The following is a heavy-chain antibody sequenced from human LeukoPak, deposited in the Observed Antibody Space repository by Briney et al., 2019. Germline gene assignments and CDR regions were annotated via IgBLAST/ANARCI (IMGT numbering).Heavy chain of an antibody. CDR1: GFTFSIYG. Sequence: GRSLRLSCAASGFTFSIYGMHWVRQAPGKGLERVAVIWNDGSNKYYADSVKGRFTISRDISKNTLHLQMNSLRAEDTAIYYCARGGIAAADIDYWGQGTLVTVSS. D-gene: IGHD6-13*01. J-gene: IGHJ4*02. CDR2: IWNDGSNK. V-gene: IGHV3-33*01. CDR3: ARGGIAAADIDY.